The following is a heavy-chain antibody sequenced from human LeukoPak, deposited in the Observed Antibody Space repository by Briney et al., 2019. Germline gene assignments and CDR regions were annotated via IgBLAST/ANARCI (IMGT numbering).Heavy chain of an antibody. V-gene: IGHV4-59*12. D-gene: IGHD3-16*02. J-gene: IGHJ4*02. CDR1: GGSINSYY. CDR3: ARGYDYIWGTFRSPPFFDY. CDR2: IYYSGRT. Sequence: SETLSLTCTVSGGSINSYYWSWIRQPPGKGLEWIGYIYYSGRTYYNPSLNSRVTISRDTSKNQFSLKLTSMTAADTAVYFCARGYDYIWGTFRSPPFFDYRGQGTLVTVSS.